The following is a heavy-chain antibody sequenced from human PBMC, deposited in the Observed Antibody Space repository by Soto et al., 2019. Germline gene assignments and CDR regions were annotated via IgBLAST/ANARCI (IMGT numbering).Heavy chain of an antibody. J-gene: IGHJ6*02. CDR2: FSGSGGST. V-gene: IGHV3-23*01. CDR3: ARDWTGDTCPCLDV. Sequence: EVQLLESGGGLVQPGGSLRLSCAAAGFTFSNYALTWVRQSPGKGLEWVSTFSGSGGSTYYADLVRGRFTISRDNSKNTLFLQMNSLRVEYTAIYYCARDWTGDTCPCLDVWGQGTTVSVSS. CDR1: GFTFSNYA. D-gene: IGHD3-3*01.